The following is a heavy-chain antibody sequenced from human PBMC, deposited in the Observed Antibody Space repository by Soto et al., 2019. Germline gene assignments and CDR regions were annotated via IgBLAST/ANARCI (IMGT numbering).Heavy chain of an antibody. CDR1: GDSVSGNSAA. CDR3: AREFQYYESSHSYFDD. D-gene: IGHD3-16*01. Sequence: LNLSLTCAISGDSVSGNSAAWNWIRQSPSRGLEWLGRTYYRSKWYNDYAVSVKSRITVTPDTSKNQFSLHLNSVTPEDTAVYYCAREFQYYESSHSYFDDWGQGALVTVSS. V-gene: IGHV6-1*01. J-gene: IGHJ4*02. CDR2: TYYRSKWYN.